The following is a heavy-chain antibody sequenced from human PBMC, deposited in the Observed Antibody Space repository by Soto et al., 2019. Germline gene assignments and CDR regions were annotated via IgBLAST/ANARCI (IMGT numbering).Heavy chain of an antibody. CDR2: ISGSGGST. CDR3: AKDGSAKEGYCTNGVCYTPPKPNWFDP. Sequence: GGSLRLSCAASGFTFSSYAMSWVRQAPGKGLEWVSAISGSGGSTYYADSVKGRFTISRDNSKNTLYLQMNSLRAEDKAVYYCAKDGSAKEGYCTNGVCYTPPKPNWFDPWGQGTLVTVSS. CDR1: GFTFSSYA. D-gene: IGHD2-8*01. J-gene: IGHJ5*02. V-gene: IGHV3-23*01.